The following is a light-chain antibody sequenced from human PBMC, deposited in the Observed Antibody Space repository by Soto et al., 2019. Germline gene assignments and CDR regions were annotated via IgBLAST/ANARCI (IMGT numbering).Light chain of an antibody. V-gene: IGLV1-44*01. Sequence: SVLTQPPSLSGTPGQRVTISCSGSNSNIGRYSVNWYQHLPGTAPKILIYSDDERPSGVPDRFSGSKSGTSGSLAISGLQSEAEAEYYCAPCDDNLNSQLFGGGTKLTVL. CDR3: APCDDNLNSQL. CDR1: NSNIGRYS. CDR2: SDD. J-gene: IGLJ3*02.